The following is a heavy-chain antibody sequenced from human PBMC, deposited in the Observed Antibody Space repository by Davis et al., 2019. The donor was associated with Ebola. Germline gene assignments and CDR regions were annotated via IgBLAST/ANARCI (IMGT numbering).Heavy chain of an antibody. J-gene: IGHJ3*02. V-gene: IGHV4-59*06. D-gene: IGHD3-3*01. Sequence: SETLSLTCTLSGGSISSYYWSWICQHPGKGLERIGYIYYSGSTYYNPSLKSRVTISVDTSKNQFSLKLSSVTAADTAVYYCARVNTIFGVVLSAFDIWGQGTMVTVSS. CDR3: ARVNTIFGVVLSAFDI. CDR1: GGSISSYY. CDR2: IYYSGST.